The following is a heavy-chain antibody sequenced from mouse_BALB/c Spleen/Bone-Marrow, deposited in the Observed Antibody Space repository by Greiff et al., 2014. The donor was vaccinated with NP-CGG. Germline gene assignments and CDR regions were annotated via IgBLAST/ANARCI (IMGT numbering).Heavy chain of an antibody. CDR1: GFSLTSYG. CDR2: IWAGGST. Sequence: VKLMESGPGLVAPSQSLPITCPVSGFSLTSYGVHWVRQPPGKGLEWLGVIWAGGSTNYNSALMSRLSISKDNSKSQVFLKMNSLQTDDTAMYYCARDNYGSRVFDYWGQGTTLTVSS. V-gene: IGHV2-9*02. CDR3: ARDNYGSRVFDY. D-gene: IGHD1-1*01. J-gene: IGHJ2*01.